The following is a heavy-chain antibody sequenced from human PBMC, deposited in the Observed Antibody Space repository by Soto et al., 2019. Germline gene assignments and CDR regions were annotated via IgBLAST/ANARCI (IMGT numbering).Heavy chain of an antibody. D-gene: IGHD6-13*01. J-gene: IGHJ6*02. CDR3: AKWREQQLGNYYYYYGMDV. Sequence: SLRLSCAASGFTFSSYAMSWVRQAPGKGLEWVSAISGSGGSTYYADSVKGRFTISRDNSKNTLYLQMNSLRAEDTAVYYCAKWREQQLGNYYYYYGMDVWGQGTTVTVSS. CDR1: GFTFSSYA. V-gene: IGHV3-23*01. CDR2: ISGSGGST.